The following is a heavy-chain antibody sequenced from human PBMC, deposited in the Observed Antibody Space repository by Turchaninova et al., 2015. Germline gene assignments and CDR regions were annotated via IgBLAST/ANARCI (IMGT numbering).Heavy chain of an antibody. CDR1: GYNFIEYW. CDR3: ARHGITRAYWYFDL. CDR2: IYPGAPVP. Sequence: EEQLVQSGPEVKKPGESLTISCKASGYNFIEYWIGWVRQMPGKGLAWMWIIYPGAPVPRCSLPFLCHVAITGDKSTRTAYLQWGSRKASDSAIYYCARHGITRAYWYFDLWGRGTLVNVSS. D-gene: IGHD1-14*01. J-gene: IGHJ2*01. V-gene: IGHV5-51*01.